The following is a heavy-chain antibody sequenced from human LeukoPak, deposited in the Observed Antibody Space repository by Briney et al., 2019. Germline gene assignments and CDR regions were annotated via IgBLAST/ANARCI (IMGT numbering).Heavy chain of an antibody. CDR2: INHSGST. Sequence: SETLSLTCAVYGGSFSGYYWSWIRQPPGKGLEWIGEINHSGSTYYNPSLKSRVTISVDTSKNQFSLKLSSVTAADTAVYYCAREHYYYYMDVWGKGTTVTVSS. CDR1: GGSFSGYY. V-gene: IGHV4-34*01. CDR3: AREHYYYYMDV. J-gene: IGHJ6*03.